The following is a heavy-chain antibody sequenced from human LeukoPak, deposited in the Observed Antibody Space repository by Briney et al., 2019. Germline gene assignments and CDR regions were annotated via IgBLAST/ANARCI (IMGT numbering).Heavy chain of an antibody. V-gene: IGHV5-51*01. Sequence: GESLKISCKASGYTFTNYWIGWVRQMPGKGPEWMGIIYPGDSDTKYSPSFQGQVTVSADRSIGTAYLQWSSLKASDTAMYYCARHQRDYYDTSGTPKYFYGMDVWGQGTTVTVSS. CDR3: ARHQRDYYDTSGTPKYFYGMDV. CDR1: GYTFTNYW. CDR2: IYPGDSDT. J-gene: IGHJ6*02. D-gene: IGHD3-22*01.